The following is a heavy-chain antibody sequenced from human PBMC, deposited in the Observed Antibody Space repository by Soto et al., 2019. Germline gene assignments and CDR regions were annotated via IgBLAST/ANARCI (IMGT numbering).Heavy chain of an antibody. V-gene: IGHV3-23*01. CDR1: GFTFSSYA. CDR2: ISGSGGST. Sequence: EVQLLESGGGLVQPGGSLRLSCAASGFTFSSYAMSWVRKAPGKGLEWVSAISGSGGSTYYADSVKGRFTISRDNSKNTLYLQMNSLRAEDTAVYYCAKATLYRHCSGGSCYSKRYYYGMDVWGQGTTVTVSS. CDR3: AKATLYRHCSGGSCYSKRYYYGMDV. J-gene: IGHJ6*02. D-gene: IGHD2-15*01.